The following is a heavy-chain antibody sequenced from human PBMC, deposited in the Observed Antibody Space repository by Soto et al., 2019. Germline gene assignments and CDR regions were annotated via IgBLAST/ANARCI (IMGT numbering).Heavy chain of an antibody. CDR1: GGTFSSYA. CDR3: AREGDYYDSSGRIVYPGGP. D-gene: IGHD3-22*01. Sequence: SVKVSCKASGGTFSSYAISWVRQAPGQGLEWMGGIIPIFGTANYAQKFQGRVTITADKSTSTAYMELSSLRSEDTAVYYCAREGDYYDSSGRIVYPGGPWGRGTLVTVSS. J-gene: IGHJ5*02. V-gene: IGHV1-69*06. CDR2: IIPIFGTA.